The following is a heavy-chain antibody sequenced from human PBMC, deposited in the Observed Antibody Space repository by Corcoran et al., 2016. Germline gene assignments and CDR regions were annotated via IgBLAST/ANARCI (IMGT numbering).Heavy chain of an antibody. CDR2: IYYSGST. Sequence: QLQLQESGPGLVKPSQTLSLTCTVSGGSISSSNYYWGWIRQPPGKGLEWIGCIYYSGSTYYNPSLKSRVTISVDTSKNQFSLKLSSVTAADTAVYDWARDCSGNSPVYYCGMDVWGQGTTVTVSS. CDR3: ARDCSGNSPVYYCGMDV. CDR1: GGSISSSNYY. J-gene: IGHJ6*02. D-gene: IGHD2-15*01. V-gene: IGHV4-39*07.